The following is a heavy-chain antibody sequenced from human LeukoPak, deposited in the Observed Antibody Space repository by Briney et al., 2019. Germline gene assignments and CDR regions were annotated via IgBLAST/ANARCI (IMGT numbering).Heavy chain of an antibody. CDR3: ARHLTGSIFGVVTPGFDY. CDR1: GGSISSYY. D-gene: IGHD3-3*01. J-gene: IGHJ4*02. CDR2: IYYSGST. Sequence: PSETLSLTCTVSGGSISSYYWSWIRQPAGKGLEWIGRIYYSGSTYYNPSLKSRVTISVDTSKNQFSLKLSSVTAADTAVYYCARHLTGSIFGVVTPGFDYWGQGTLVTVSS. V-gene: IGHV4-59*05.